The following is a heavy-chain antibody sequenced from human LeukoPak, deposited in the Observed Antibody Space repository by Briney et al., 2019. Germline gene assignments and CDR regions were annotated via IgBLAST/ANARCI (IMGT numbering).Heavy chain of an antibody. D-gene: IGHD6-13*01. CDR1: GYTFTSYG. J-gene: IGHJ4*02. V-gene: IGHV1-18*01. CDR3: ARWGGAYSSSPYFDY. CDR2: ISAYNGNT. Sequence: GASVKVSCKASGYTFTSYGISWVRQAPGQGLEWMGWISAYNGNTNYAQKLQGRVTMTTDTSTSTAYMELRSLRSDDTAVYYCARWGGAYSSSPYFDYWGQGTLVTVSS.